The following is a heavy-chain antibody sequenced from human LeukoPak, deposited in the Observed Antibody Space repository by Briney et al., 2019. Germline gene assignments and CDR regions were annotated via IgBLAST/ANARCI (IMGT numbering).Heavy chain of an antibody. D-gene: IGHD4-17*01. Sequence: ASVKVSCKASGGTFSSYAISWVRQAPGQGLEWMGRIIPILGIANYAQKFQGRVTMTEDTSTDTAYMELSSLRSEDTAVYYCATDRIYGELDYWGQGTLVTVSS. CDR2: IIPILGIA. CDR1: GGTFSSYA. V-gene: IGHV1-69*04. CDR3: ATDRIYGELDY. J-gene: IGHJ4*02.